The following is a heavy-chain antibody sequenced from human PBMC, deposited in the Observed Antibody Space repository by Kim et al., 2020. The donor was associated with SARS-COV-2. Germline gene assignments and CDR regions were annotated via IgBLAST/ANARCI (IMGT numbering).Heavy chain of an antibody. CDR3: AREGNSGSYYPEDNGDY. Sequence: ASVKVSCKASGYTFTSYGISWVRQAPGQGLEWMGWISAYNGNTNYAQKLQGRVTMTTDTSTSTAYMELRSLRSDDTAVYYCAREGNSGSYYPEDNGDYWGQGTLVTVSS. CDR2: ISAYNGNT. CDR1: GYTFTSYG. D-gene: IGHD1-26*01. J-gene: IGHJ4*02. V-gene: IGHV1-18*01.